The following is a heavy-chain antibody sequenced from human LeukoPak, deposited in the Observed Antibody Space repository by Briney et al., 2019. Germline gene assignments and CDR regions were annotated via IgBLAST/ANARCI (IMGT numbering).Heavy chain of an antibody. V-gene: IGHV3-30*02. Sequence: PGGSLRLSCAASGFTFSSYGMHWVRQAPGKGLEWVTFIQYDGSHKQYVDSMKGRFTISRDNSKNTVYLQMNSLSAEDTAVYYCARSYQYYDILTGYYHYVLFDYWGQGTLVTVSS. D-gene: IGHD3-9*01. J-gene: IGHJ4*02. CDR3: ARSYQYYDILTGYYHYVLFDY. CDR1: GFTFSSYG. CDR2: IQYDGSHK.